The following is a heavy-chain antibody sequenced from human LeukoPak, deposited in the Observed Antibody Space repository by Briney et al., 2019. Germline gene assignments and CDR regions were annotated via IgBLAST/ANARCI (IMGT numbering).Heavy chain of an antibody. Sequence: PGGSLRLSCAASGFTFSSYSMNWVRQAPGKGLEWVSYISNSSSTIYYADSVKGRFTISRDNAKNSLYLQMNSLRAEDTAVYYCTRDLGGAREWYYYYYMDVWGEGTTVTVSS. CDR1: GFTFSSYS. CDR3: TRDLGGAREWYYYYYMDV. D-gene: IGHD1-26*01. V-gene: IGHV3-48*01. CDR2: ISNSSSTI. J-gene: IGHJ6*03.